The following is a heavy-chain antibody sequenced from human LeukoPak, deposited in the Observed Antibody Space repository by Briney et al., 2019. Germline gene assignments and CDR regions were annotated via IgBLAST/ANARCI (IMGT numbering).Heavy chain of an antibody. J-gene: IGHJ4*02. CDR2: IYYSGST. CDR1: GGSISSHY. V-gene: IGHV4-59*11. D-gene: IGHD3-16*01. Sequence: SETLSLTCTVSGGSISSHYWSWIRQPPGKGLEWIGYIYYSGSTNYNPSLKSRVTISVDTSKNQFSLKLSSVTAADTAVYYGGGDGGGEGDYFDYWGQGTLVTVSS. CDR3: GGDGGGEGDYFDY.